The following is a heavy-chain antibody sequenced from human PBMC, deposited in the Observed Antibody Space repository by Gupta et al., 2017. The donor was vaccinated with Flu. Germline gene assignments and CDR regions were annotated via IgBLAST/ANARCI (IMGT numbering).Heavy chain of an antibody. CDR2: VYYSGTT. CDR1: GVTVSSGGYS. V-gene: IGHV4-31*03. CDR3: ARVITSYTYESTAAVSTGYMDV. D-gene: IGHD3-10*01. J-gene: IGHJ6*04. Sequence: QVHVRESGPGLVKSSQTLSLTCTVSGVTVSSGGYSWAWLRQPPGKGLQWIGFVYYSGTTYYNPALRSRLSISVGSSNKEFSVELSSVTAADTAVYYCARVITSYTYESTAAVSTGYMDVWGRGTTVTVSS.